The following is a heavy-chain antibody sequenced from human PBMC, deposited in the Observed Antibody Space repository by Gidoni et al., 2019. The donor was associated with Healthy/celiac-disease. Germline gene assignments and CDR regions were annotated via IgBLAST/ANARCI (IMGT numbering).Heavy chain of an antibody. CDR2: IDPSDSYT. CDR1: GYSFTSYW. V-gene: IGHV5-10-1*03. D-gene: IGHD2-21*02. CDR3: ASSPGLLDCGGDCYLSDFDY. Sequence: EVQLVQSGAEVKKPGESLRISCKGSGYSFTSYWISWVRQMPGKGLEWMGRIDPSDSYTNYSPSFQGHVTISADKSISTAYLQWSSLKASDTAMYYCASSPGLLDCGGDCYLSDFDYWGQGTLVTVSS. J-gene: IGHJ4*02.